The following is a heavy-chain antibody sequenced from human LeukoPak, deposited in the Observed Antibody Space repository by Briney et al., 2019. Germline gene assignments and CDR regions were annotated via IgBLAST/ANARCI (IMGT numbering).Heavy chain of an antibody. CDR3: AKTTTGYSSGRYPGWPVDY. J-gene: IGHJ4*02. V-gene: IGHV3-23*01. CDR2: IFGSGGSA. D-gene: IGHD6-19*01. Sequence: GGSPRLSCAASGFTFNSYAMYWVRQAPGKGLEWVSGIFGSGGSAHYADSVKGRFTIFRDNSKNTVYLQMNSLRAEDTAVYYCAKTTTGYSSGRYPGWPVDYWGQGTLVTVSS. CDR1: GFTFNSYA.